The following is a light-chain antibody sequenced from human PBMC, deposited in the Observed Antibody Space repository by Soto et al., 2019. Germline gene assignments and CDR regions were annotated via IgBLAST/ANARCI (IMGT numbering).Light chain of an antibody. CDR2: GAS. Sequence: VLTQSPGTLSLSLGERATLSCRASQSVTTQLAWYPQKPGLAPSLIIHGASSRATGVPPRITGSGSGTDFTLSISSLEPEDFAVYYCQQYGGSTPTFGQGTKVEI. J-gene: IGKJ1*01. V-gene: IGKV3-20*01. CDR1: QSVTTQ. CDR3: QQYGGSTPT.